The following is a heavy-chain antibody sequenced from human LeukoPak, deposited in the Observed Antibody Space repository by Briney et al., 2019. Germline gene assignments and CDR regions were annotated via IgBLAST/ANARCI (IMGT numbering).Heavy chain of an antibody. CDR3: ARGLTAMVK. Sequence: PGGSLRLSCTVSGFTVSSNSMSWVRQAPGKGLEWVSFIFSSTHYSDSVKGRFTISRDNSKNTLYLQMNSLRAEDTAVYYCARGLTAMVKWGQGTLVTVSS. D-gene: IGHD5-18*01. J-gene: IGHJ4*02. CDR2: IFSST. CDR1: GFTVSSNS. V-gene: IGHV3-53*01.